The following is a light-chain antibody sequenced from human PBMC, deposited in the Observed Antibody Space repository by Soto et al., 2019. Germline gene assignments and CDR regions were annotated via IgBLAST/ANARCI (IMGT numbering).Light chain of an antibody. CDR3: QQYGGSPRT. CDR1: QSVSSGY. Sequence: EIVLTQSPGTLSLSPGERGTLSCRASQSVSSGYLAWYQQKPGQAPRLLIYDASSRATGIPDRFSGSGSGTDFTLTISRLEPEDFAVYYCQQYGGSPRTFGKGTK. J-gene: IGKJ1*01. V-gene: IGKV3-20*01. CDR2: DAS.